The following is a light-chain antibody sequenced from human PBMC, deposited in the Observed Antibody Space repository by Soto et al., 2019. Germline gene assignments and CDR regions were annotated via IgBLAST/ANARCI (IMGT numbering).Light chain of an antibody. CDR3: HQYNNWPPWT. CDR2: GAS. V-gene: IGKV3-15*01. CDR1: QSVSIN. J-gene: IGKJ1*01. Sequence: EVVMTQSPATLSVSPGERATLSCRASQSVSINLAWYQQKPGQASRLLIFGASTRATGIPARFSGSGSGTEFTLTISSLQSEDFAVYYCHQYNNWPPWTFGQGTKVEIK.